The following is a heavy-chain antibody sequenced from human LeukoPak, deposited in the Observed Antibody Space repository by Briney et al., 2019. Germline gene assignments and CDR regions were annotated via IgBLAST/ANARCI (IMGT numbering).Heavy chain of an antibody. V-gene: IGHV3-53*01. D-gene: IGHD4/OR15-4a*01. CDR2: IYSDNT. J-gene: IGHJ4*02. Sequence: GSLRLSCAASGFTFSSYAMSWVRQAPGKGLEWVSFIYSDNTHYSDSVKGRFTISRDNSKNTLYLQMNSLRAEDTAVYHCARRAGAYSHPYDYWGQGTLVTVSS. CDR1: GFTFSSYA. CDR3: ARRAGAYSHPYDY.